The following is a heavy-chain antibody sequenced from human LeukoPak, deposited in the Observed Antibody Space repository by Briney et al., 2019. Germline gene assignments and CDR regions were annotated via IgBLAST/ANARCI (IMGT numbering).Heavy chain of an antibody. CDR3: ARGRSPPGIDY. CDR2: IDTNTGNP. J-gene: IGHJ4*02. D-gene: IGHD1-26*01. V-gene: IGHV7-4-1*01. CDR1: GYSFNSVG. Sequence: ASVKVSCKASGYSFNSVGMNWVRQAPGQGLEWMGWIDTNTGNPTYAQGFRGRFVFSFDTSVSTAYLQICSLEPEDTAVYFCARGRSPPGIDYWGLGTQVTVSS.